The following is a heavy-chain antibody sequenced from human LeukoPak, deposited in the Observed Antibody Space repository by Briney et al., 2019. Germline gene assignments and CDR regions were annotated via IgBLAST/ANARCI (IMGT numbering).Heavy chain of an antibody. D-gene: IGHD2-15*01. CDR1: GYTFTSYY. J-gene: IGHJ4*02. CDR3: SREGLPPGRRWFKY. CDR2: INPSGGST. Sequence: ASVKVSCKASGYTFTSYYMHWVRQAPGQGLEWMGIINPSGGSTSYAQKFQGRVTMTRDMSTSTVYMELSSLRSEDTAVYYSSREGLPPGRRWFKYWGQGTLVTASS. V-gene: IGHV1-46*01.